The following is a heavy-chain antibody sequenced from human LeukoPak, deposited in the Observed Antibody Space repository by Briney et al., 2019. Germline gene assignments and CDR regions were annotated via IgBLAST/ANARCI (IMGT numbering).Heavy chain of an antibody. CDR1: GYTFTGYY. D-gene: IGHD2-2*01. V-gene: IGHV1-2*02. Sequence: ASVKVSCKASGYTFTGYYMHWVRQAPGQGLEWMGWINPNSGGTNYAQKFQGRVTMTRDTSISTAYMELSRLRSDDTAVYYCARSRSTSCPGDYWGQGTLVTVSS. J-gene: IGHJ4*02. CDR3: ARSRSTSCPGDY. CDR2: INPNSGGT.